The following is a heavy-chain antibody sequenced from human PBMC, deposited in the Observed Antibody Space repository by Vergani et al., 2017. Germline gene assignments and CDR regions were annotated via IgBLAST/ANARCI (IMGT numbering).Heavy chain of an antibody. J-gene: IGHJ3*02. Sequence: QVQLVESGGGVVQPGRSLRLSCAASGFTFSSYAMHWVRQAPGKGPEWVAVISYDGSNKKYAEYVKGRFTISRDNSQNTVYLQMNSLGVDDTAIYYCVRVLYEYFAFDIWGQGTLVTVSS. V-gene: IGHV3-30-3*01. CDR3: VRVLYEYFAFDI. D-gene: IGHD5-12*01. CDR2: ISYDGSNK. CDR1: GFTFSSYA.